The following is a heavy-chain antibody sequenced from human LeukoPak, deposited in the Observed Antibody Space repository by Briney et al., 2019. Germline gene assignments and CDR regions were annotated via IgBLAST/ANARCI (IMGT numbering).Heavy chain of an antibody. Sequence: SETLSLTCTVSGGSISSFYWSWLPQPPGKGLEWIGYIYYSGSTNYNPSLKSRVTISVDTSKNQFSLKLSSVTAADTAVYYCARVLTGKGFDPWGQGTLVTVSS. CDR2: IYYSGST. CDR3: ARVLTGKGFDP. CDR1: GGSISSFY. D-gene: IGHD1-14*01. J-gene: IGHJ5*02. V-gene: IGHV4-59*01.